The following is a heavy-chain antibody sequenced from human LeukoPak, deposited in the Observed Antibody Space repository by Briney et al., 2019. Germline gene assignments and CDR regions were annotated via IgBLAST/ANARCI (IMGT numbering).Heavy chain of an antibody. Sequence: PSETLSLTCTVSGGSVSNYYWSWIRQSPGKGLEWIGYIYYTETSYNPSLKSRVTISADTSKNQFSLKWYSVTAADTAVYYCATRKLGNDYWGQGTLVTVSS. CDR3: ATRKLGNDY. D-gene: IGHD7-27*01. V-gene: IGHV4-59*02. CDR1: GGSVSNYY. J-gene: IGHJ4*02. CDR2: IYYTET.